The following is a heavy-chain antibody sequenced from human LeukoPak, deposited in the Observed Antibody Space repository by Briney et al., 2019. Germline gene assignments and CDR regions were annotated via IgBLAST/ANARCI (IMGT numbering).Heavy chain of an antibody. J-gene: IGHJ3*02. CDR1: GFTFSSYA. CDR3: ARVHLSDDAFDI. Sequence: PGGSLRLSCAASGFTFSSYAMHWVRQAPGKGLEWVAVISYDGSNKYYADSVKGRFTISRDNSKNTLYLQMNSLRAEDTAVYYCARVHLSDDAFDIWGQGTMVTVSS. V-gene: IGHV3-30*04. CDR2: ISYDGSNK.